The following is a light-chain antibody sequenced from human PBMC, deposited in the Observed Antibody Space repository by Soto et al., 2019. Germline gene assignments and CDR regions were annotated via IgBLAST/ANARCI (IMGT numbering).Light chain of an antibody. CDR1: QGITYW. J-gene: IGKJ5*01. Sequence: DIQMTQSPSSVSASLGDRVTITCRASQGITYWLAWYQQRPGRAPKCLIYAASILESGVPSRFSGSASGTNFTLTISDLQPEDFATYFCQQANSFPLPFGQGTRLEIK. V-gene: IGKV1-12*01. CDR2: AAS. CDR3: QQANSFPLP.